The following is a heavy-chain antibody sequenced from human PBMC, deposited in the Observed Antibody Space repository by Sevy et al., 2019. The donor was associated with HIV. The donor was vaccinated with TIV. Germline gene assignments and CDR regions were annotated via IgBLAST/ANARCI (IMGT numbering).Heavy chain of an antibody. V-gene: IGHV1-69*13. D-gene: IGHD2-21*01. J-gene: IGHJ4*02. CDR2: IIPIFGTA. Sequence: ASVKVSCKASGGTFSSYAISWVRQAPGQGLEWMGRIIPIFGTANYAQKFQGRVTITADESTSTAYMELSSLRSEDTAVYYCARDGGDGYKFGYWGQGTLVTVSS. CDR3: ARDGGDGYKFGY. CDR1: GGTFSSYA.